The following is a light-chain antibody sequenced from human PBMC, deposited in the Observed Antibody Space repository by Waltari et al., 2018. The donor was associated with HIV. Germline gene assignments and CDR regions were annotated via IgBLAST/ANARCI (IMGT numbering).Light chain of an antibody. CDR2: AAS. Sequence: DIQMTQSPSSLSASVGDRVTITCRASQTIGSYVNWFQQKPGKAPNLLILAASTLHSGVPSRFSGSGSGTDFTLTISNLQHEDFATYYCQQSYGIPITFGGGTKVEI. J-gene: IGKJ4*01. CDR3: QQSYGIPIT. CDR1: QTIGSY. V-gene: IGKV1-39*01.